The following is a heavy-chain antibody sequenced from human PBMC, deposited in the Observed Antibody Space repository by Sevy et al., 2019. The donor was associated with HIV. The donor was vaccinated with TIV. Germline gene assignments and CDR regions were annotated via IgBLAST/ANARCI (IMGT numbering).Heavy chain of an antibody. V-gene: IGHV3-21*04. CDR2: ISKSSSYI. J-gene: IGHJ6*02. D-gene: IGHD3-10*01. Sequence: GESLKISCAASGSSFESFAMNWVRQAPGKGLEWVAYISKSSSYIYYADSVKGQFTISRDNAKNSLFLQMNSLGAEDTAIYYCTRGSGIDYYEKGMDLWGQGTTVTVSS. CDR1: GSSFESFA. CDR3: TRGSGIDYYEKGMDL.